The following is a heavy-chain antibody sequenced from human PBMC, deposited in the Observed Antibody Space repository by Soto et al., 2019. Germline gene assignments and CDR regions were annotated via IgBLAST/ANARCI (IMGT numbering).Heavy chain of an antibody. Sequence: QVQLQESGPGLVKPSETLSLPCTVSGGSISSYYWSWIRQPPGKGLEWIGFIFYSGSTSYNPSLTSRVTISIDTSEYQFSLKLNSVTAADTAVYYCASMIGDPVLSFDSWGQGTLVAVSS. J-gene: IGHJ5*01. CDR3: ASMIGDPVLSFDS. D-gene: IGHD3-10*02. CDR1: GGSISSYY. V-gene: IGHV4-59*01. CDR2: IFYSGST.